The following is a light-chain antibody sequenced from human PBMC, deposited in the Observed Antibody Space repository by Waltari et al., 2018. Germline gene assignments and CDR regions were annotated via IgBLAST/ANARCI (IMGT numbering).Light chain of an antibody. J-gene: IGKJ3*01. V-gene: IGKV3-11*01. CDR2: DAS. CDR1: QSFNNY. CDR3: QERSDWRGLT. Sequence: EIVLTPSPATLPLSPGDRAVPSCRASQSFNNYLAWYQQKPGQAPRLLIYDASTRATGIAARFSGSGSGTDFTLTISSLEPEDSAVYYCQERSDWRGLTFGPGTKVDIK.